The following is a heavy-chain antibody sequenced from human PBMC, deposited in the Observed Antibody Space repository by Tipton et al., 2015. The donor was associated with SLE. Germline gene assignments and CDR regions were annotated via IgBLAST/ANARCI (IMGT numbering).Heavy chain of an antibody. CDR2: IYYSGST. V-gene: IGHV4-59*08. CDR3: ARAGAPYTILEGAMDV. D-gene: IGHD3-3*01. Sequence: TLSLTCAVSGGSISSHYWSWIRQPSGKGLEWIGYIYYSGSTNYNPSLKSRVTISVDTSKNQFSLKLSSVTAADTAVYYCARAGAPYTILEGAMDVWGKGTTATVSS. CDR1: GGSISSHY. J-gene: IGHJ6*03.